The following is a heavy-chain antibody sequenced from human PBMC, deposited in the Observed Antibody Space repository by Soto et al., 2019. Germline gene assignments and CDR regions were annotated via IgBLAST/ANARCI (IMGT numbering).Heavy chain of an antibody. CDR3: ARRRDACKTGY. V-gene: IGHV4-61*08. J-gene: IGHJ4*02. CDR1: GDSVSGGGYY. Sequence: QVQLQESGPGLVKPSETLSLTCTVSGDSVSGGGYYWSWIRQPPGKGLEWIGYIYDSGRTNYTPSLRGXXTXSXATSKNQVSLKLTSVTAADTAVYYCARRRDACKTGYWGQGTLVTVSS. D-gene: IGHD2-2*01. CDR2: IYDSGRT.